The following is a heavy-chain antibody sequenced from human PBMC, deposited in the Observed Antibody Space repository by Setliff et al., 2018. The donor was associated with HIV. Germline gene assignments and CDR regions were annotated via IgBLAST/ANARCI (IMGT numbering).Heavy chain of an antibody. J-gene: IGHJ4*02. Sequence: PGGSLRLSCAASGFTFSSYAMSWVRQAPGKGLEWVSVIYSGDSSTYYADSVKGWFTISRDNSKNTLYLQMDSLRAEDTAVYYCAKEDNSGTYWGVGSFHYWGQGTLVTVSS. CDR3: AKEDNSGTYWGVGSFHY. D-gene: IGHD1-26*01. CDR2: IYSGDSST. V-gene: IGHV3-23*03. CDR1: GFTFSSYA.